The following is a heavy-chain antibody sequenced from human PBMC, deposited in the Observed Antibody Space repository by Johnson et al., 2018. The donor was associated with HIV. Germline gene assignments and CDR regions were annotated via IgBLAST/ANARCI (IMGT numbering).Heavy chain of an antibody. V-gene: IGHV3-7*03. CDR2: IKQDGSEK. J-gene: IGHJ3*02. Sequence: VQLVESGGGLVQPGGSLRLSCAASGFTFSSYWMSWVRQAPGKGLEWVANIKQDGSEKYYVDSVKGRFTISRDNAKNSLYVQMNSLRAEDTALYYCARGGAYCGGDCYHAFDIWGQGTMVTVSS. D-gene: IGHD2-21*02. CDR3: ARGGAYCGGDCYHAFDI. CDR1: GFTFSSYW.